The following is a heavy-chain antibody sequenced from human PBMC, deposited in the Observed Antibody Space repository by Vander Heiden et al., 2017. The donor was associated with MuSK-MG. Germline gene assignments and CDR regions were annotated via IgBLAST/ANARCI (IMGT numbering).Heavy chain of an antibody. CDR3: ARMWGFAGTTANWFDP. D-gene: IGHD1-7*01. CDR2: IKQDGSEK. J-gene: IGHJ5*02. Sequence: EVQLVESGGGLVQPGGSLRLSCAASGFTFSSYWMSWVRQAPGKGLEWVANIKQDGSEKYFVDSVKGRFTISRDNAKNSLYLQMNSLRAEDTAVYYCARMWGFAGTTANWFDPWGQGTLVTVSS. CDR1: GFTFSSYW. V-gene: IGHV3-7*01.